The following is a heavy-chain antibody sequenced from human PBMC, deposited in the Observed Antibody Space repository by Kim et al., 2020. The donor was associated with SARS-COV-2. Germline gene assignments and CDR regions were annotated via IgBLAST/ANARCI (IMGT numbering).Heavy chain of an antibody. CDR1: GGSISSSSYY. CDR2: IYYSGST. Sequence: SETLSLTCTVSGGSISSSSYYWGWIRQPPGKGLEWIGSIYYSGSTYYNPSLKSRVTISVDTSKNQFSLKLSSVTAADTAVYYCARGLMTGEDYWGQGTLVTVSS. V-gene: IGHV4-39*01. CDR3: ARGLMTGEDY. J-gene: IGHJ4*02. D-gene: IGHD3-9*01.